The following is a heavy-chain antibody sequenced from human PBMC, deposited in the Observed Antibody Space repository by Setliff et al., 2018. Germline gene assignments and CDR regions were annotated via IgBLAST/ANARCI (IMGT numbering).Heavy chain of an antibody. CDR2: IWHDGTNK. V-gene: IGHV3-33*03. CDR3: AKEVPYDNGFIYLDY. CDR1: GLTLINNG. D-gene: IGHD3-22*01. J-gene: IGHJ4*02. Sequence: GGSLRLSCAASGLTLINNGFHWVRQAPGKGLEWVAIIWHDGTNKYYADSVKGRFTISRDNAKNSLYLQMDSLRAEDTAVYYCAKEVPYDNGFIYLDYWGLGTLVTVSS.